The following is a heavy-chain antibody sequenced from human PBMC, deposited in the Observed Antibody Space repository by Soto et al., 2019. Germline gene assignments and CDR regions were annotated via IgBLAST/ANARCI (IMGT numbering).Heavy chain of an antibody. CDR1: GFTFSTYA. CDR3: VKGYWKGDV. J-gene: IGHJ6*02. CDR2: ISGSGGSI. D-gene: IGHD1-1*01. Sequence: EVQLLESGGGLVQPGGSLRLSCAASGFTFSTYAMNWVRQAPGNGLEWVSAISGSGGSIHYADSVKGRSTISRDTSKNTLYLQMNRLRDEDTAVYHCVKGYWKGDVWGQGTTVTVSS. V-gene: IGHV3-23*01.